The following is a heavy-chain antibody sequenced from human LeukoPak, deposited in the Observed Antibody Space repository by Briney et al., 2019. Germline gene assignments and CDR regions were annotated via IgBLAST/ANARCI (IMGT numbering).Heavy chain of an antibody. D-gene: IGHD6-6*01. Sequence: GGSLRLSCAVSGFTFSGFWMSWSRQAPGKGLEWVASINSDGSEGYYADVVKGRFTISRDNAKNSLYLQINSLRAEDTAVYYCARSSYSSSSSDWGQGTMVTVSS. CDR3: ARSSYSSSSSD. V-gene: IGHV3-7*03. CDR2: INSDGSEG. J-gene: IGHJ3*01. CDR1: GFTFSGFW.